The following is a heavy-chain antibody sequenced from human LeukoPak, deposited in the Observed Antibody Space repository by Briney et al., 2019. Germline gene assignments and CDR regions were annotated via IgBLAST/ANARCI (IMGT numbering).Heavy chain of an antibody. CDR1: GFTFSDYS. CDR2: VSSSSDYI. CDR3: ARSRSVSNYKGMDV. V-gene: IGHV3-21*01. D-gene: IGHD5/OR15-5a*01. Sequence: GGSLRLSCPASGFTFSDYSMSWVRQAPGKGLEWVSSVSSSSDYIYYADSVKGRFTISRDNARNSLYLQMNSLRAEDTAVYYCARSRSVSNYKGMDVWGQGTTVTVSS. J-gene: IGHJ6*02.